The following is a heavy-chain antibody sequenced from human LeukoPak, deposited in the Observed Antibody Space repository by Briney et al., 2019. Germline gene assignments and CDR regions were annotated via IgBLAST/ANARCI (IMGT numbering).Heavy chain of an antibody. Sequence: GGSLRLSCAAPGITFSNYNMNWVRQAPGKGLEWISAITSSSPYTFYADSVKGRFTISRDNAKNSLYLQMNSLRAEDTAVYYCASPGITMVRGVNWFDPWGQGTLVTVSS. CDR1: GITFSNYN. CDR3: ASPGITMVRGVNWFDP. J-gene: IGHJ5*02. CDR2: ITSSSPYT. V-gene: IGHV3-21*04. D-gene: IGHD3-10*01.